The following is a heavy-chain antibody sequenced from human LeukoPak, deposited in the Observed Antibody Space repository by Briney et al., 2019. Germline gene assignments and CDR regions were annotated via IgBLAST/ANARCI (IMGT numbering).Heavy chain of an antibody. J-gene: IGHJ5*02. Sequence: PGGSLRLSCAASGFTFSSYWMHWVRQAPGKGLVWVSRINSDGSSTSYADPVKGRFTISRDNAKNTLYLQMNSLRAEDTAVYHCVRDHQSGSSWYNVRFDPWGQGTQVIVSS. V-gene: IGHV3-74*01. CDR1: GFTFSSYW. D-gene: IGHD6-13*01. CDR2: INSDGSST. CDR3: VRDHQSGSSWYNVRFDP.